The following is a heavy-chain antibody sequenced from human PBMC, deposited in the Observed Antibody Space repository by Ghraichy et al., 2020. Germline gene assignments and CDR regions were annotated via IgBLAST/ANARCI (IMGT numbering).Heavy chain of an antibody. D-gene: IGHD2-15*01. CDR3: AREVVRSPYRYYGMDV. V-gene: IGHV4-4*07. CDR1: GGSISSFY. J-gene: IGHJ6*02. CDR2: IYLSGYT. Sequence: SETLSLTCTVSGGSISSFYWTWIRQPAGKGLEWIGRIYLSGYTNYNPSLKSRVTMSIDTYKRQFSLRLSSLTAADTAVYYCAREVVRSPYRYYGMDVWGQGTTVTISS.